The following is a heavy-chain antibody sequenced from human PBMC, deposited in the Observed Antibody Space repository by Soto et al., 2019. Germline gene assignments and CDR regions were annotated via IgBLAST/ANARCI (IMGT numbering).Heavy chain of an antibody. Sequence: QITLKESGPTLVKPTQTLTLTCTFSGFSLSTSGVGVGWIRQPPGKALEWLALIYWDDDKRYSPSLKSRLTTTKDTTKNQVVLTMANMAPVDTATYYCAHSYSSGWYYGPFDYWGQGTLVTVSS. CDR2: IYWDDDK. CDR1: GFSLSTSGVG. CDR3: AHSYSSGWYYGPFDY. J-gene: IGHJ4*02. D-gene: IGHD6-19*01. V-gene: IGHV2-5*02.